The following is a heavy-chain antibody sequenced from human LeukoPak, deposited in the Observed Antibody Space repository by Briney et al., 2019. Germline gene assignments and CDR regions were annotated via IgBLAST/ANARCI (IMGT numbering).Heavy chain of an antibody. Sequence: SETLSLTCAVYGGSFINYYWTWIRQPPGKGLEWIGEINHSGSANYNPSLKSRVTISVDTSKNQFSLKLSSVTAADTAVYYCARSPLYYYQSSGHYYFDYWGQGTLVTVSS. CDR3: ARSPLYYYQSSGHYYFDY. V-gene: IGHV4-34*01. J-gene: IGHJ4*02. CDR1: GGSFINYY. D-gene: IGHD3-22*01. CDR2: INHSGSA.